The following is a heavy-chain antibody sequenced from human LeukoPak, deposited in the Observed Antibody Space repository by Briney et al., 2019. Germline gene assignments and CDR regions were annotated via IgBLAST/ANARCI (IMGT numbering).Heavy chain of an antibody. CDR2: IYYSGST. V-gene: IGHV4-59*01. CDR3: ARHTKSYYFDY. Sequence: ASETLSLTCTVSGGSISSYSWSWIRQPPGKGLEWIGYIYYSGSTNYNPSLKSRVTISVDTSKNQFSLKLSSVTAADTAVYYCARHTKSYYFDYWGQGTLVTVSS. D-gene: IGHD2-8*01. CDR1: GGSISSYS. J-gene: IGHJ4*02.